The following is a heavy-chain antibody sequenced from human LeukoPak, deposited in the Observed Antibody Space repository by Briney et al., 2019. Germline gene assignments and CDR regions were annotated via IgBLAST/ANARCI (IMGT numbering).Heavy chain of an antibody. D-gene: IGHD3-22*01. V-gene: IGHV4-30-4*01. CDR1: GGSISSGDYY. J-gene: IGHJ4*02. CDR2: IYYSGST. Sequence: PSETLSLTYTVSGGSISSGDYYWSWIRQPPGKGLEWIGYIYYSGSTYYNPSLKSRVTISVDTSKNQFSLKLSSVTAADTAVYYCARAVEITMIVVVSHFDYWGQGTLVTVSS. CDR3: ARAVEITMIVVVSHFDY.